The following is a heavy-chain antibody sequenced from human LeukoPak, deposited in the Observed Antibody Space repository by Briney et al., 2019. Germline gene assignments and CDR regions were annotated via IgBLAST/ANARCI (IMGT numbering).Heavy chain of an antibody. CDR2: ISGYNGNR. CDR1: GYTFTSYG. J-gene: IGHJ3*02. D-gene: IGHD3-9*01. CDR3: ARAYYDILTGYVHRPYDI. Sequence: GAPVKVSCKASGYTFTSYGISWVRQAPGQGLEWMGWISGYNGNRNYSQKFQDRVIMTTDTSTSTAYMELGSLRSDDTAVYYCARAYYDILTGYVHRPYDIWGQGTMVTVSS. V-gene: IGHV1-18*01.